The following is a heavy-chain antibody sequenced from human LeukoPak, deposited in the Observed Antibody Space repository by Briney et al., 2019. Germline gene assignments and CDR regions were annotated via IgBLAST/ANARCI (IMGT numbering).Heavy chain of an antibody. CDR3: ARGEGLFDY. V-gene: IGHV3-53*01. CDR1: GFTVGSNY. J-gene: IGHJ4*02. CDR2: IYSGGRT. Sequence: PGGSLRLSCAASGFTVGSNYMSWVRQAPGKGLEWVSVIYSGGRTHYADSVKGRLTISRDNSKNTLYLQMNSLRAEDTAVYHCARGEGLFDYWGQGTLVTVSS.